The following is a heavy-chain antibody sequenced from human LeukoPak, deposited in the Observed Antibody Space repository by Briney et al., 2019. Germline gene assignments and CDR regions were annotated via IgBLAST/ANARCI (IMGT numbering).Heavy chain of an antibody. CDR3: AKDTKNIMITFGGVIVGPAGYFDY. V-gene: IGHV4-59*01. CDR1: GGSISSYY. Sequence: SETLSLTCTVSGGSISSYYWTWIRQPPGKGLEWIGYIYYSGSTNYKPSLKSRVTISVDTSKNQFSLKLSSVTAADTAVYYCAKDTKNIMITFGGVIVGPAGYFDYWGQRTLVTVSS. J-gene: IGHJ4*02. D-gene: IGHD3-16*02. CDR2: IYYSGST.